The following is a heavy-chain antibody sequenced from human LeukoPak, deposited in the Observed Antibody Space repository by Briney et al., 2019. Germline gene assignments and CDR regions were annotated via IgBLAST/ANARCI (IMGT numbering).Heavy chain of an antibody. CDR3: ASFPKYYYDSSGRRAFDI. D-gene: IGHD3-22*01. V-gene: IGHV4-39*01. J-gene: IGHJ3*02. CDR2: IYYSGST. CDR1: GGSISSSSYY. Sequence: PSETLSLTCTVSGGSISSSSYYWGWIRQPPGKGLEWIGSIYYSGSTYYNPSLKSRVTISVDTSKNQFSLKLSSVTAADTAVYYCASFPKYYYDSSGRRAFDIWGQGTMATVSS.